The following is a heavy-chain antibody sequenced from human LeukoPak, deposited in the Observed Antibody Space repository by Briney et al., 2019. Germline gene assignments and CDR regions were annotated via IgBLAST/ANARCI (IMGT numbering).Heavy chain of an antibody. V-gene: IGHV3-15*07. CDR1: GFTFSNAW. D-gene: IGHD3-22*01. CDR2: IKSKTGGGTT. Sequence: GGSLRLSCAASGFTFSNAWMNWVRQAPGKGLEWVGRIKSKTGGGTTDYAAPVKGRFTISRDDSKNTLYLQMNSLKTEDTAVYYCSTTYYYDSSEGYWGQGTLVTVSS. CDR3: STTYYYDSSEGY. J-gene: IGHJ4*02.